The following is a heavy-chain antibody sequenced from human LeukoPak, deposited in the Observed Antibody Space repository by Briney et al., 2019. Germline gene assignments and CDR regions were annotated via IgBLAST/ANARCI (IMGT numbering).Heavy chain of an antibody. D-gene: IGHD1-1*01. CDR3: ARHWIWNENWFDP. V-gene: IGHV4-39*07. CDR2: IYYSGST. Sequence: SETLSLTCTVSGGSISSSSYCWGWIRQPPGKGLEWIGSIYYSGSTYYNPSLKSRVTISVDTSKNQFSLKLSSVTAADTAVYYCARHWIWNENWFDPWGQGTLVTVSS. CDR1: GGSISSSSYC. J-gene: IGHJ5*02.